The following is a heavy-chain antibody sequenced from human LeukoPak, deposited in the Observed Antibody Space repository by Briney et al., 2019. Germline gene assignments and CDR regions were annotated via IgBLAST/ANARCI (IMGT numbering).Heavy chain of an antibody. D-gene: IGHD6-19*01. CDR2: MNPNSGNT. V-gene: IGHV1-8*01. CDR3: AISQWGSSGWYGDY. CDR1: GYTFTSYD. J-gene: IGHJ4*02. Sequence: GASVKVSCKASGYTFTSYDINWVRQATGQGLEWMGWMNPNSGNTGYAQKFQGRVTMTRDTSTSTVYMELSSLRSEDTAVYYCAISQWGSSGWYGDYWGQGTLVTVSS.